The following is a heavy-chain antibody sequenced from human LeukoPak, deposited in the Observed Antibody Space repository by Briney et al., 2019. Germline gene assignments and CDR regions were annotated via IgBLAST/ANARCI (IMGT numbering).Heavy chain of an antibody. V-gene: IGHV1-69*05. CDR2: IIPIFGTA. J-gene: IGHJ4*02. CDR1: GYTFATYA. CDR3: ARVGLRMGVYYFDY. D-gene: IGHD1-26*01. Sequence: AASVKVSCKASGYTFATYAVTWVRQAPGQGLEWMGRIIPIFGTANYAQKFQGRVTITTDESTSTAYMELSSLRSEDTAVYYCARVGLRMGVYYFDYWGQGTLVTVSS.